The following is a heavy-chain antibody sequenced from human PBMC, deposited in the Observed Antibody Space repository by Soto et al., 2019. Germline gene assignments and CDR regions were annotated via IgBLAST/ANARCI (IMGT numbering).Heavy chain of an antibody. V-gene: IGHV4-4*02. J-gene: IGHJ4*02. CDR2: ISHRGTP. CDR1: GVSVSETYW. D-gene: IGHD6-19*01. CDR3: ARHVGVPGTRGFDY. Sequence: QVHLQESGPGLVEPSETLSLTCAVSGVSVSETYWWSWFRQPPGKGSEWIGDISHRGTPDSNASLWSRISISTDTSRNQNSLTLMSVTAADSASYFCARHVGVPGTRGFDYWGQGTLVTVSS.